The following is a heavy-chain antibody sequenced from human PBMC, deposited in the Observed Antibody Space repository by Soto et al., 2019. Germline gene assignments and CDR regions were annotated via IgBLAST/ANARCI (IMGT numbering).Heavy chain of an antibody. Sequence: EVQVLESGGALVQPGGSLRLSCPASGFTFSTYAMSWVRQTPGKGLDWVSTISGSGATTYYADSVKGRFTISRDNSNNTLSLQMNSLRAEDTAVYYFANIGSLGAPGNFWGQGILVTVSS. V-gene: IGHV3-23*01. CDR3: ANIGSLGAPGNF. CDR2: ISGSGATT. D-gene: IGHD3-16*02. J-gene: IGHJ4*02. CDR1: GFTFSTYA.